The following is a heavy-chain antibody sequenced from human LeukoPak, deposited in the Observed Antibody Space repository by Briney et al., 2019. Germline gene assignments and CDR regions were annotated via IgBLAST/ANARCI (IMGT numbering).Heavy chain of an antibody. D-gene: IGHD3-9*01. Sequence: GASVKVSCKAFGYTFTSYDINWVRQATGQGLEWMGWMNPNSGNTGYAQKFQGRVTMTRNTSISTAYMELSSLRSEDTAVYYCARVADFDWDNDAFDIWGQGTMVTVSS. CDR3: ARVADFDWDNDAFDI. CDR2: MNPNSGNT. CDR1: GYTFTSYD. J-gene: IGHJ3*02. V-gene: IGHV1-8*01.